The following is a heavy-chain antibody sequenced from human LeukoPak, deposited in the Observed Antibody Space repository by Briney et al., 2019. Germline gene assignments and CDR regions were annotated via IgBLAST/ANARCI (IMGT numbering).Heavy chain of an antibody. CDR1: GFTFDDYA. V-gene: IGHV3-9*01. CDR3: AKAGWIQLWLLDY. Sequence: PGGSLRLSCAASGFTFDDYAMHWVRQAPGKGLEWVSGISWNSGSIGYADSVKGRFTISRDNAKNSLYLQMNSLRAEDTALYYCAKAGWIQLWLLDYWGQGTLVTVSS. D-gene: IGHD5-18*01. CDR2: ISWNSGSI. J-gene: IGHJ4*02.